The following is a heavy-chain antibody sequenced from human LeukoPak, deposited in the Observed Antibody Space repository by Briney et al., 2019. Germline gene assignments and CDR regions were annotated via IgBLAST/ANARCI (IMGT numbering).Heavy chain of an antibody. CDR1: GGSISSGSYY. J-gene: IGHJ6*03. CDR2: IYTSGST. V-gene: IGHV4-61*02. D-gene: IGHD5-18*01. Sequence: PSQTLSLTCTVSGGSISSGSYYWSWIRQPAGKGLEWIGRIYTSGSTNYNPSLKSRVTISVDTSKNQFSLKLSSVTAADTAVYYCAREGRGYSYGRDYYYMDVWGKGTTVTVSS. CDR3: AREGRGYSYGRDYYYMDV.